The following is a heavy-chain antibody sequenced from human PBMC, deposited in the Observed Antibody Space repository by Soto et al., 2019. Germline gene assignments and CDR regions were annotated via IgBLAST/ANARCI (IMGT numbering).Heavy chain of an antibody. Sequence: SETLSLTCTVSGGSISSSSYYWGWIRQPPGKGLEWIGSIYYSGSTYYNPSLKSRVTISVDTSKNQFSLKLSSVTAADTVVYYCARLRITMIVVVGGTDAFDIWGQGTMVTVSS. J-gene: IGHJ3*02. V-gene: IGHV4-39*01. CDR1: GGSISSSSYY. D-gene: IGHD3-22*01. CDR2: IYYSGST. CDR3: ARLRITMIVVVGGTDAFDI.